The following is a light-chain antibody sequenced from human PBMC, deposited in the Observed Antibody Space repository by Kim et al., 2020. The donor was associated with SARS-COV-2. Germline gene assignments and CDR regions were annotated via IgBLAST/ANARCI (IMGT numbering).Light chain of an antibody. CDR1: SLRSYY. Sequence: VALGQTVRITCQGDSLRSYYTTWYQQKPGQAPIVVIYGKNNRPSGIPDRFSGSSSGDTASLTITGTQAGDEADYYCNSRGSNDNVLFGGGTKLTVL. CDR3: NSRGSNDNVL. V-gene: IGLV3-19*01. CDR2: GKN. J-gene: IGLJ2*01.